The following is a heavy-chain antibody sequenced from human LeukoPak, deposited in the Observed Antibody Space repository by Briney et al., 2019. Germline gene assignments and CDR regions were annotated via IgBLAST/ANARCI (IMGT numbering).Heavy chain of an antibody. CDR1: GGSISSSSYY. Sequence: SETLSLTCTVSGGSISSSSYYWGWIRQPPGKGLEWIGSIYYSGSTYYNPSLKSRVTISVDTSKNQFSLKPSSVTAADTAVYYCARQYDFWSGYPPVDYWGQGTLVTVSS. CDR3: ARQYDFWSGYPPVDY. CDR2: IYYSGST. V-gene: IGHV4-39*01. D-gene: IGHD3-3*01. J-gene: IGHJ4*02.